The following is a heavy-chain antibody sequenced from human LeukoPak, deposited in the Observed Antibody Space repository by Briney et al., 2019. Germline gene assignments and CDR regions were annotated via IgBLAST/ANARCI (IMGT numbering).Heavy chain of an antibody. CDR2: ISYDGSNK. V-gene: IGHV3-30*18. J-gene: IGHJ4*02. Sequence: GRSLRLSCAVSGFTFSSYGMHWVRQAPGKGLEWVAVISYDGSNKYYADSVKGRFTISRDNSKNTLYLQMNSLRAEDTAVYYCAKDHYYGSGSYCRGCYWGQGTLVTVSS. CDR1: GFTFSSYG. D-gene: IGHD3-10*01. CDR3: AKDHYYGSGSYCRGCY.